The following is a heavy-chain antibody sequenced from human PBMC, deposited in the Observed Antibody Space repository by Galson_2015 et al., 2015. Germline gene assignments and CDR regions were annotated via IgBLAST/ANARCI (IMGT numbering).Heavy chain of an antibody. D-gene: IGHD3-3*01. J-gene: IGHJ4*02. CDR2: ISYDGSNK. Sequence: SLRLSCAASGFTFSSYAMHWVRQAPGKGLEWVAVISYDGSNKYYADSVKGRFTISRDNSKNTLYLKMNSLRAEDTAVYYCARDSQTTRYYDFWSGYFYYWGQGTLVTVSS. CDR3: ARDSQTTRYYDFWSGYFYY. CDR1: GFTFSSYA. V-gene: IGHV3-30-3*01.